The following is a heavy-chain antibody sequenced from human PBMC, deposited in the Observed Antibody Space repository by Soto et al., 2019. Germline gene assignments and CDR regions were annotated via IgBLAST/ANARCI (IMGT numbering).Heavy chain of an antibody. V-gene: IGHV1-2*02. J-gene: IGHJ6*02. CDR2: INPNSGDT. CDR3: ARGGATSLGYYYYGIDV. CDR1: GYTFTGHY. Sequence: ASVKVSCKASGYTFTGHYMQWVRQAPGQGLEWMGWINPNSGDTNYAQKFQGRVTMTRDTSISTVYMKLSSVTAADTAVYYCARGGATSLGYYYYGIDVWGQGTTVTVSS. D-gene: IGHD5-12*01.